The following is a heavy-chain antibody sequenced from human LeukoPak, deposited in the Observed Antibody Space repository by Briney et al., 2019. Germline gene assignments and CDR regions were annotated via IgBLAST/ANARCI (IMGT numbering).Heavy chain of an antibody. V-gene: IGHV4-59*01. Sequence: PSETLSLTCTVSGGSISSYYWSWIRQPPGKGLEWIGYIYYSGSTNYNPSLKSRVTISVDTSKNQFSLKLSSVTAADTAVYYCAREGRAAAGTGCIDIWGQGTMVTVSS. CDR1: GGSISSYY. CDR3: AREGRAAAGTGCIDI. CDR2: IYYSGST. D-gene: IGHD6-13*01. J-gene: IGHJ3*02.